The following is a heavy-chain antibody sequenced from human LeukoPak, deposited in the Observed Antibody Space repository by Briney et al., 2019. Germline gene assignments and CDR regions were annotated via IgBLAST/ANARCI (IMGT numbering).Heavy chain of an antibody. Sequence: GGSLRLSCAASGFTFSSYEMNWVRQAPGKGLEWVSYISSSGTTIYHADSVKGRFTISRDNAKNSLYLQMNSLRAEDAGLYYCAGGPTTGDLDYWGQGSLVTVSS. J-gene: IGHJ4*02. CDR1: GFTFSSYE. CDR2: ISSSGTTI. V-gene: IGHV3-48*03. D-gene: IGHD1-1*01. CDR3: AGGPTTGDLDY.